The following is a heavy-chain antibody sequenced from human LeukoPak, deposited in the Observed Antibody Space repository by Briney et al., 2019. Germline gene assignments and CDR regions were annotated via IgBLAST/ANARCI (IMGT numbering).Heavy chain of an antibody. CDR3: TRGRSGYVSALDY. V-gene: IGHV3-49*04. J-gene: IGHJ4*02. D-gene: IGHD5-12*01. Sequence: GVSLRLSCTASGFTFGDYAMSWVRQAPGKGLEWVGFIRSKAYGGTTEYAASVKGRFTISRDDSKSIAYLQMNSLKTEDTAVYYCTRGRSGYVSALDYWGQGTLVTVSS. CDR2: IRSKAYGGTT. CDR1: GFTFGDYA.